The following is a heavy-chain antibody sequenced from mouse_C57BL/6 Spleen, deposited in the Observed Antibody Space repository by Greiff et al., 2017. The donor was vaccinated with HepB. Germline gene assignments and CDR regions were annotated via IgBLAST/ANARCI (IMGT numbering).Heavy chain of an antibody. V-gene: IGHV1-82*01. CDR2: IYPGDGDT. CDR1: GYAFSSSW. D-gene: IGHD1-1*01. Sequence: QVQLQQSGPELVKPGASVKISCKASGYAFSSSWMNWVKQRPGKGLEWIGRIYPGDGDTNYNGKFKGKATLTADKSSSTAYMQLSSLTSEDSAVYFCARCRRYYCGPHFDYWGQGTTLTVSS. J-gene: IGHJ2*01. CDR3: ARCRRYYCGPHFDY.